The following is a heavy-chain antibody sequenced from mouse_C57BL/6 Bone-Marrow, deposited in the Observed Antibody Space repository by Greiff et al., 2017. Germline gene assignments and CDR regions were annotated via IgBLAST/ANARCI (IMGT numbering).Heavy chain of an antibody. V-gene: IGHV1-69*01. CDR1: GYTFTSYW. D-gene: IGHD1-1*01. Sequence: QVQLQQPGAELVMPGASVKLSCKASGYTFTSYWMHWVKQRPGQGLEWIGEIDPSDSYTNYNQKFKGKSTLTVDKSSSTAYLQLSSLTSEDSAVYYCARSMGYGRALYYLDYWGQGTTLTVSS. CDR2: IDPSDSYT. J-gene: IGHJ2*01. CDR3: ARSMGYGRALYYLDY.